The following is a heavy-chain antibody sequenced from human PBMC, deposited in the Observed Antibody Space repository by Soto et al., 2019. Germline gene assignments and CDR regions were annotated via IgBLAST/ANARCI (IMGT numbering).Heavy chain of an antibody. J-gene: IGHJ6*02. CDR1: GYSFTSYW. V-gene: IGHV5-51*01. Sequence: PGESLKISCKGSGYSFTSYWIGWVRQMPGKGLEWMGIIYPGDSDTRYSPSFQGQVTISADKSISTAYLQWSSLKASDTAMYYCARATGTTNYYYYGMDVWGQGXTVTVSS. CDR2: IYPGDSDT. CDR3: ARATGTTNYYYYGMDV. D-gene: IGHD1-7*01.